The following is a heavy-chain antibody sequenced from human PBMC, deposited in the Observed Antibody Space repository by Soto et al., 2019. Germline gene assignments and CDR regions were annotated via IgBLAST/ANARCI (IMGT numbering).Heavy chain of an antibody. V-gene: IGHV3-30*18. CDR3: AKDKHIVVVTAPFDY. Sequence: QVQLVESGGVVVQPGRSLRLSCAASGFTFSSYGMHWVRQAPGKGLEWVAVISYDGSNKYYADSVKGRFTISRDNSKNTLYLQINSLRAEDTAVYYCAKDKHIVVVTAPFDYWGQVTLVTVSS. J-gene: IGHJ4*02. CDR1: GFTFSSYG. CDR2: ISYDGSNK. D-gene: IGHD2-21*02.